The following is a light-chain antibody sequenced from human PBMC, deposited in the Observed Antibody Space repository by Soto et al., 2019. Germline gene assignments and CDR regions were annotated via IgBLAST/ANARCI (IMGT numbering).Light chain of an antibody. Sequence: QSVLTQPPSVSAAPGQKVTISCSGSSSNIGNNYVSWYQQLPGTAPKLLIYDNDKRPSRIPDRFSGSKSGTSATLGITGLQTGDEADYYCGAWDGSLNTQVFGGGTKLTVL. J-gene: IGLJ2*01. CDR3: GAWDGSLNTQV. V-gene: IGLV1-51*01. CDR2: DND. CDR1: SSNIGNNY.